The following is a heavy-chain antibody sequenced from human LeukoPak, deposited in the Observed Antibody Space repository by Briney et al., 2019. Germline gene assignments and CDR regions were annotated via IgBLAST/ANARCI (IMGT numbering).Heavy chain of an antibody. V-gene: IGHV3-23*01. CDR2: ISGSGGST. Sequence: GGSLRLSCAASGFTFSSYAMSWVRQAPGKGLEWVSAISGSGGSTYYADSVKGRFTISRDNSKNTLYLQMNSLRAEDTAVYYCAKDRSDCDFWSGQPHDAFDIWGQGTMVTVSS. D-gene: IGHD3-3*01. CDR3: AKDRSDCDFWSGQPHDAFDI. CDR1: GFTFSSYA. J-gene: IGHJ3*02.